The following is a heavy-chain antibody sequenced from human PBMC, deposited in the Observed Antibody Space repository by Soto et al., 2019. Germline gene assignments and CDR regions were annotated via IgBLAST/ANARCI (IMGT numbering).Heavy chain of an antibody. D-gene: IGHD3-22*01. V-gene: IGHV1-18*01. CDR2: ISAYNDNT. J-gene: IGHJ3*02. CDR3: ARYDSNYYDSSGYRGNDAFDI. Sequence: GASVKVSCKASGHTFTSYGISWVRQAPGQGLEWMGWISAYNDNTNYAQKLQGRVTMTTDTSTSTAYMELRSLRSDDTAVYYCARYDSNYYDSSGYRGNDAFDIWGQGTMVTVSS. CDR1: GHTFTSYG.